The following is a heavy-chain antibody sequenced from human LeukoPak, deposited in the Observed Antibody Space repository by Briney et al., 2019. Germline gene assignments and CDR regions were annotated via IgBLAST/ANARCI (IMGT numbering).Heavy chain of an antibody. J-gene: IGHJ6*03. Sequence: SETLSLTCTVSGGSISSGSYYWSWIRQPAGKGLEWIGRIYTSGSTNYNPSLKSRVTISVDTSKNQFSLKLSSVTAAATAVSYGARAISSYSYYYMDVGGKGTTVTISS. D-gene: IGHD2-21*01. V-gene: IGHV4-61*02. CDR1: GGSISSGSYY. CDR2: IYTSGST. CDR3: ARAISSYSYYYMDV.